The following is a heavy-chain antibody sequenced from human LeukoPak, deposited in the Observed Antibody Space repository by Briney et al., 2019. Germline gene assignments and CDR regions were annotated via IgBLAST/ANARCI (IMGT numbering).Heavy chain of an antibody. CDR1: GVSVISSY. D-gene: IGHD2-8*01. Sequence: SETLSLTCTVSGVSVISSYWSWVRQPPGKGLEYIGFIHHSGDTQYNPSLKSRVTMSVDTSKSQFSLRLSSVTAADSAVYYCARHNGVSYLDYWAQETLVTVSS. J-gene: IGHJ4*02. CDR3: ARHNGVSYLDY. CDR2: IHHSGDT. V-gene: IGHV4-59*02.